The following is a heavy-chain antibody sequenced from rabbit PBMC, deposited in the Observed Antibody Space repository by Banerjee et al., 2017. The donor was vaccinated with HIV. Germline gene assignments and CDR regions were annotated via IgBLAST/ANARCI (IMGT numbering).Heavy chain of an antibody. V-gene: IGHV1S40*01. CDR3: ARMPTSSGAAFAL. CDR1: GFDLSSSYY. D-gene: IGHD1-1*01. J-gene: IGHJ4*01. CDR2: IYAGDGNT. Sequence: QSLEESGGGLVKPGASLTLTCKASGFDLSSSYYMCWVRQAPGKGLEWIGCIYAGDGNTYYASWAKGRLTISKTSSTTVTLQLNSLTAADTATYFCARMPTSSGAAFALWGPGTLVTVS.